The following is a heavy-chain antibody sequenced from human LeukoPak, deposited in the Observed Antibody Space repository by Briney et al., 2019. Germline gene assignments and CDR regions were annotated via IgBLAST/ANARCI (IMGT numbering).Heavy chain of an antibody. V-gene: IGHV3-21*06. CDR2: ISSSGDYI. Sequence: AGGSLRPSCAASGFIFSSYSMSWVRQAPGKGLDCVAAISSSGDYIYYADSVKGRFTISRDNGMNSLHLQMNSLRVEDTAVYYCARAPAYYYLMFWGQGTLVTVSS. D-gene: IGHD3-10*01. CDR3: ARAPAYYYLMF. J-gene: IGHJ4*02. CDR1: GFIFSSYS.